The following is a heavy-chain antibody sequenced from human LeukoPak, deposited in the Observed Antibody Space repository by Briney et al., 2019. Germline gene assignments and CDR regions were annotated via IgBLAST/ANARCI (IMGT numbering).Heavy chain of an antibody. CDR2: MRYDGGNK. J-gene: IGHJ4*02. CDR1: GLTFSSYG. D-gene: IGHD4-17*01. CDR3: AKKTAVRLDD. V-gene: IGHV3-30*02. Sequence: GGSLALSCAPSGLTFSSYGMHWVRQAPGKGLEWVAFMRYDGGNKYYADSVKGRFTISRDNSKNTLYLLKNSLRAEDTAVYYCAKKTAVRLDDWGQGTLVTVSS.